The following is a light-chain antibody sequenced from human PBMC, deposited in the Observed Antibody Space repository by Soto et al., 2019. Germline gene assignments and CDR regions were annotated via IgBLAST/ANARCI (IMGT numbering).Light chain of an antibody. CDR2: SDN. Sequence: VLTQPPSASGTPGQRVTVSCSGSSSNIGSNSVNWYQQLPGTAPKLLIFSDNQRPSGVPDRFSGSKSGTSASLAISGLQSEDEADYYCAAWDDSLNGLVFGGGTKLTVL. CDR3: AAWDDSLNGLV. CDR1: SSNIGSNS. V-gene: IGLV1-44*01. J-gene: IGLJ2*01.